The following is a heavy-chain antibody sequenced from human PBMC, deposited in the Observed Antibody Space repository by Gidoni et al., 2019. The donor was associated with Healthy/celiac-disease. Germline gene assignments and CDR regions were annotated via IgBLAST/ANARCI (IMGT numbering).Heavy chain of an antibody. V-gene: IGHV4-61*02. D-gene: IGHD3-9*01. J-gene: IGHJ6*02. CDR3: ARENYDITQYSDYYGMDV. CDR1: GGSISSGSSY. Sequence: QVQLQESGPGLVKPSQTLSLTCTVSGGSISSGSSYCSWIRQPAGKGLEWIGRIYPSGRTNYNPSLKSRVTISVDTSKNQFSLKLSSVTAADTAVYYCARENYDITQYSDYYGMDVWGQGTTVTVSS. CDR2: IYPSGRT.